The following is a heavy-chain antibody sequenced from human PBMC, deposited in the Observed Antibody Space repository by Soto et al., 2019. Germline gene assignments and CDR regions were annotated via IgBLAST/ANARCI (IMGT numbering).Heavy chain of an antibody. CDR2: IYYSGST. J-gene: IGHJ4*02. D-gene: IGHD3-16*01. CDR3: ARRWGGSLDY. CDR1: GGSISSYY. V-gene: IGHV4-59*08. Sequence: SSETLSLTCTVSGGSISSYYWSWIRQPPGKGLEWIGYIYYSGSTNYNPSLKSRVTISVDTSKNQFSLKLSSVTAADTAVYYCARRWGGSLDYGGEGPLVTVS.